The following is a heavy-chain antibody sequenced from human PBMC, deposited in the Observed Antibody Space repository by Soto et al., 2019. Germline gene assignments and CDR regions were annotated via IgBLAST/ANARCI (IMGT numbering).Heavy chain of an antibody. CDR2: INHGGTT. CDR1: GGSFSGYY. D-gene: IGHD1-26*01. CDR3: ARTQSGSFGSRRGFFDY. V-gene: IGHV4-34*01. J-gene: IGHJ4*02. Sequence: PSETLSLTCAVYGGSFSGYYWTWVLQPPGKGLEWIVEINHGGTTHYNPSLKSRVTISVDTSKNQFSLKLGSVTAADTAVYYCARTQSGSFGSRRGFFDYWRQGNLVTVS.